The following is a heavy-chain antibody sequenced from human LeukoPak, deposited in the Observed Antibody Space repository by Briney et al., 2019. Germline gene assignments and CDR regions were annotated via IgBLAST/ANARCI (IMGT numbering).Heavy chain of an antibody. D-gene: IGHD3-9*01. Sequence: GGSLRLSCAAFGFSFSSFAMHWVRQAPGKGLEWVAVITYDGGNENYADSVKGRFTISRDNSKNTLYMQMNSLRVEDTAVYYCARDPAGYSFDLWGRGTLVTVSS. CDR3: ARDPAGYSFDL. CDR1: GFSFSSFA. J-gene: IGHJ2*01. V-gene: IGHV3-30*04. CDR2: ITYDGGNE.